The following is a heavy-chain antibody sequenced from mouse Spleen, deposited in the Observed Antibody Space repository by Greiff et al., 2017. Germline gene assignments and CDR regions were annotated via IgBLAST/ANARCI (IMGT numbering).Heavy chain of an antibody. CDR2: IDPSDSYT. J-gene: IGHJ4*01. CDR3: ARYYGSSSYAMDY. V-gene: IGHV1-69*02. Sequence: LVESGAELVKPGASVKMSCKASGYTFTSYWITWVKQRPGQGLEWIGEIDPSDSYTNYNQKFKGKATLTVDKSSSTAYMQLSSLTSEDSAVYYCARYYGSSSYAMDYWGQGTSVTVSS. CDR1: GYTFTSYW. D-gene: IGHD1-1*01.